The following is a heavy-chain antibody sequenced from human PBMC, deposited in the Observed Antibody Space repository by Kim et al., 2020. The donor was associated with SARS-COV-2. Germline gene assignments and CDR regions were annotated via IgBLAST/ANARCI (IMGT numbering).Heavy chain of an antibody. D-gene: IGHD3-10*01. CDR2: IYYSGST. Sequence: SETLSLTCTVSGGSISSGGYYWSWIRQHPGKGLEWIGYIYYSGSTYYNPSLKSRVTKSVDTSKNQFSLKLSSVSAADTAVYYCASGWGSYYPPGMDVWGQGTTVPVS. CDR3: ASGWGSYYPPGMDV. CDR1: GGSISSGGYY. J-gene: IGHJ6*02. V-gene: IGHV4-31*03.